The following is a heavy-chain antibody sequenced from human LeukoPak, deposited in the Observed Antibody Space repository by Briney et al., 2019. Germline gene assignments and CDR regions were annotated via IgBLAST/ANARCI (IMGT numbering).Heavy chain of an antibody. J-gene: IGHJ5*02. CDR1: GGSFSGYY. Sequence: KPSETLSLTCAVYGGSFSGYYWSWIRQPPGKGLEWIGEINHSGSTNYNPSLKSRVTISVDTSKNQFSLKLSSVTAADTAVYYCARGSPYYDFWSGYYTVVPAPRGRFDPWGQGTLVTVSS. D-gene: IGHD3-3*01. CDR2: INHSGST. CDR3: ARGSPYYDFWSGYYTVVPAPRGRFDP. V-gene: IGHV4-34*01.